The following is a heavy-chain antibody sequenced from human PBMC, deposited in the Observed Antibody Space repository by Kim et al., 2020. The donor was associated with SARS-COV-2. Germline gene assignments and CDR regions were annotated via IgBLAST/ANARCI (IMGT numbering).Heavy chain of an antibody. CDR2: ISYDGSNK. V-gene: IGHV3-30*18. CDR3: AKDNWANGGSSSWSWFYP. Sequence: GGSLRLSCAASGFTFSSYGMHWVRQAPGKGLEWVAVISYDGSNKYYADSVKGRFTISRDNSKNTLYLQMNSLRAEDTAVYYCAKDNWANGGSSSWSWFYPWGQGTLGSVSS. D-gene: IGHD6-13*01. CDR1: GFTFSSYG. J-gene: IGHJ5*02.